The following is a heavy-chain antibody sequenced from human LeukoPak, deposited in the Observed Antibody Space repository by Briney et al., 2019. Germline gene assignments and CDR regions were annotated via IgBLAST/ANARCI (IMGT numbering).Heavy chain of an antibody. Sequence: PSQTLSLTCTVSGGSISSGSYYWSWIRQPAGKGLEWIGRIYTSGSTNYNPSLKSRVTISADTSKNQFSLKLSSVTAADTAVYYCARLGGGMYLPDIWGQGTLVTVSS. D-gene: IGHD3-16*01. J-gene: IGHJ4*02. V-gene: IGHV4-61*02. CDR1: GGSISSGSYY. CDR2: IYTSGST. CDR3: ARLGGGMYLPDI.